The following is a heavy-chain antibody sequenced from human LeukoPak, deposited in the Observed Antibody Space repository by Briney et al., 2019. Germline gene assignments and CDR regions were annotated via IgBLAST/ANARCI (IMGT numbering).Heavy chain of an antibody. CDR2: IAGSGGTI. J-gene: IGHJ6*02. CDR1: RFTFSDYY. D-gene: IGHD2-2*01. Sequence: GGSLRLSCAASRFTFSDYYMSWVRQAPGKGLEWISNIAGSGGTIYYADSVKGRFTISRDNANNLLFLQMNSLRAEDTAVYYCARDRRPSEYLGLHVWGQGTTVIVSS. CDR3: ARDRRPSEYLGLHV. V-gene: IGHV3-11*01.